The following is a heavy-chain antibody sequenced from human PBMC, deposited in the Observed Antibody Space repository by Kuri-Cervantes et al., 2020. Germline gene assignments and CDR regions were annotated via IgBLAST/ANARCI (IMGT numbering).Heavy chain of an antibody. CDR1: GYTFTSYY. V-gene: IGHV1-2*02. Sequence: ASVKVSCKASGYTFTSYYMHWVRQAPGQGLEWMGWINPNSGGTNYAQKFQGRVTMTRDTSISTAYMELSRLRSDDTAVYYCARGRTLRYFDWQTWHLLLRGQGTLVTVSS. CDR2: INPNSGGT. CDR3: ARGRTLRYFDWQTWHLLL. D-gene: IGHD3-9*01. J-gene: IGHJ4*02.